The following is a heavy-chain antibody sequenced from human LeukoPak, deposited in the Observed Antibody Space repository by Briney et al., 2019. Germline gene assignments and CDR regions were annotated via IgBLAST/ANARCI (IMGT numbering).Heavy chain of an antibody. Sequence: SETLSLTCAVYGESFSGYYWSWIRQPPGKGLEWIGEINHSGSTNYNPSLKSRVTISVDTSKNQFSLKLSSVTAADTAVYYCARGGRRSPMYYDFWSGYHGDWFDPWGQGTLVTVSS. J-gene: IGHJ5*02. V-gene: IGHV4-34*01. CDR1: GESFSGYY. CDR2: INHSGST. CDR3: ARGGRRSPMYYDFWSGYHGDWFDP. D-gene: IGHD3-3*01.